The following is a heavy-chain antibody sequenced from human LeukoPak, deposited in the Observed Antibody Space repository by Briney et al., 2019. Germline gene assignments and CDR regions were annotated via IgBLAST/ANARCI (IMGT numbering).Heavy chain of an antibody. V-gene: IGHV4-39*01. CDR1: GGSFSSGDYY. CDR3: ARHASGWYTD. J-gene: IGHJ1*01. D-gene: IGHD6-19*01. Sequence: SETLSLTCAVSGGSFSSGDYYWAWLRQPPGMGQQSLGSIYYSGTTYYNPFLNSRVTLSRDTSKNQFSLKLSSVTTADTAVYYCARHASGWYTDWGQGPLVTVSS. CDR2: IYYSGTT.